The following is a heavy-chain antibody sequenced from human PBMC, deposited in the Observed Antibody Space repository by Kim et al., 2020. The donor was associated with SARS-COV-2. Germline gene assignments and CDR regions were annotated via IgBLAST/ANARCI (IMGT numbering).Heavy chain of an antibody. J-gene: IGHJ3*02. CDR3: ARGKGAMPYARGPFAFDI. CDR2: INWNGGST. CDR1: GFTFDDYG. Sequence: GGSLRLSCAASGFTFDDYGMSWVRQAPGKGLEWVSGINWNGGSTGYADSVKGRFTISRDNAKNSLYLQMNSLRAEDTALYYCARGKGAMPYARGPFAFDIWGQGTMVTVSS. V-gene: IGHV3-20*04. D-gene: IGHD1-26*01.